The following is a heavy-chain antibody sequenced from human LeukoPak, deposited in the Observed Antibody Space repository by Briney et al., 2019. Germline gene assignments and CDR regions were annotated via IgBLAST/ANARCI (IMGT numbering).Heavy chain of an antibody. CDR2: IYYSGST. D-gene: IGHD1-26*01. CDR3: ARAQVGIVGATEFAY. CDR1: GVSISSYY. J-gene: IGHJ4*02. Sequence: SETLSLTCTVSGVSISSYYWTWIRQPPGKGLEWIGYIYYSGSTKYNPSLKSRVTISVDSSKNHFSLKLSSVTAADTAVYYCARAQVGIVGATEFAYWGQGTLVTVSS. V-gene: IGHV4-59*08.